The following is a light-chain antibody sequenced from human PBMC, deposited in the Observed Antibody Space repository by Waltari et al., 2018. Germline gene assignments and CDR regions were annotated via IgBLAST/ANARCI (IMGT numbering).Light chain of an antibody. Sequence: VVMTQSPLSLPVILGQPASISCRSSQSLLHSDGNTYLSWFQQRPGQSQRRLIYKVSNRDSGVPDRFSGSGSGTDFTLKISRVEAEDLGVYYCMQGTHWPRYTFGQGTKLDIK. CDR1: QSLLHSDGNTY. CDR3: MQGTHWPRYT. CDR2: KVS. V-gene: IGKV2-30*02. J-gene: IGKJ2*01.